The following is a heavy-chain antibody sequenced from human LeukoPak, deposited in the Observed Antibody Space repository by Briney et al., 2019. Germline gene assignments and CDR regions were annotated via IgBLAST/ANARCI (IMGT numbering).Heavy chain of an antibody. Sequence: GGSLRLPCAGSGFSFSDNHMSWIRQAPGKGLEWISYISSRGYTMYYADSVKGRFTISRDNAKNLLYLQTHSLRAEDTAVYYCAGQEGVRYFDYWGQGTLVTVSS. V-gene: IGHV3-11*01. CDR3: AGQEGVRYFDY. CDR1: GFSFSDNH. J-gene: IGHJ4*02. D-gene: IGHD3-10*01. CDR2: ISSRGYTM.